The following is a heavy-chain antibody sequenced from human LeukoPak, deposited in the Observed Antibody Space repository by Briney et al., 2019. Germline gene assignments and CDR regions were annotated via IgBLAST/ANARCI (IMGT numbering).Heavy chain of an antibody. CDR2: MNPNSGNT. D-gene: IGHD3-22*01. V-gene: IGHV1-8*01. CDR3: ARGKYYYDSSGYYYWFDP. Sequence: ASVKVSCKASGYTFTSYDINWARQATGQGLEWMGWMNPNSGNTGYAQKFQGRVTMTRNTSISTAYMELSSLRSEDTAVYYCARGKYYYDSSGYYYWFDPWGQGTLVTVSS. CDR1: GYTFTSYD. J-gene: IGHJ5*02.